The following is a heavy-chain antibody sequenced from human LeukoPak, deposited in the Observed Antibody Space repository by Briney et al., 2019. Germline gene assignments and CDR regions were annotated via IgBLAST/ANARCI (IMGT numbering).Heavy chain of an antibody. CDR2: IKQDGSGK. CDR3: TRVGYIDEGIDY. D-gene: IGHD5-24*01. J-gene: IGHJ4*02. CDR1: GFTFSSYW. Sequence: GGSLRLSCAASGFTFSSYWMRWVRQAPGKGLEWVANIKQDGSGKNYVDSVKGRFTISRDNAKNSLYLQMNSLRAEDTAIYYCTRVGYIDEGIDYWGQGTLVTVSS. V-gene: IGHV3-7*04.